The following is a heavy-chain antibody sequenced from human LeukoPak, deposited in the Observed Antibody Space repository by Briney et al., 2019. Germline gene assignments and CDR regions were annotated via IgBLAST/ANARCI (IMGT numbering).Heavy chain of an antibody. V-gene: IGHV1-3*01. CDR3: ARAFYYYGSGTDGMDV. J-gene: IGHJ6*02. CDR1: GYTFTSYA. CDR2: INAGNGNT. D-gene: IGHD3-10*01. Sequence: GASVKVSCKASGYTFTSYAMHWVRQAPGQRLEWMGWINAGNGNTKYSQKFQGRVTMTRDTSISTAYMELSRLRSDDTAVYYCARAFYYYGSGTDGMDVWGQGTTVTVSS.